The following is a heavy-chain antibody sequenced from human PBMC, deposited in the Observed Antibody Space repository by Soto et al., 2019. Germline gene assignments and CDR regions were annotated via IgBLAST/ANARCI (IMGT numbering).Heavy chain of an antibody. D-gene: IGHD3-22*01. CDR1: GYPFSYFW. J-gene: IGHJ4*02. V-gene: IGHV5-51*01. CDR3: ARPIGALSTTDFTY. Sequence: PGESLKISCEGSGYPFSYFWIAWVRQMPGKGLEWMGFIYPSDSDTRYSPSFQGQVTISADKSISTAYLQWSSLKASDTAMYYCARPIGALSTTDFTYWGQGTLVTVSS. CDR2: IYPSDSDT.